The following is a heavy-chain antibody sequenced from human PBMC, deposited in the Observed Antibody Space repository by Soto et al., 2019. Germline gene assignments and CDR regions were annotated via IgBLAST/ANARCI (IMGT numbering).Heavy chain of an antibody. CDR2: IYYSGST. D-gene: IGHD6-13*01. J-gene: IGHJ5*02. CDR3: ARDSAAGLNWFDP. V-gene: IGHV4-30-4*01. CDR1: GGSISSGDYY. Sequence: CAVSGGSISSGDYYWSWIRQPPGKGLEWIGYIYYSGSTYYNPSLKSRVTISVDTSKNQFSLKLSSVTAADTAVYYCARDSAAGLNWFDPWGQGTLVTVSS.